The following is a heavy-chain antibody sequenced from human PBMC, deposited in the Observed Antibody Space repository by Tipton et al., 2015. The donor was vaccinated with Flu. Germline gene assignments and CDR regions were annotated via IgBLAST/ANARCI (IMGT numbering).Heavy chain of an antibody. J-gene: IGHJ4*02. V-gene: IGHV3-23*01. CDR1: GFTFSRYA. D-gene: IGHD3-9*01. CDR2: ISGGGGIT. CDR3: ARVAILDY. Sequence: SLRLSCAASGFTFSRYAMSWVRQAPGKGLEWVSAISGGGGITYYADSVRGRFTISRDNAKNSLYLQMNSLRAEDTAVYYCARVAILDYWGQGTLVTVSS.